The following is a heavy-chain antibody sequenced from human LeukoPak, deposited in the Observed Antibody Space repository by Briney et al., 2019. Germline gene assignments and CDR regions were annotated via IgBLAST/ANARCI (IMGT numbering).Heavy chain of an antibody. CDR1: GFTFSSYA. CDR2: ISASGASK. CDR3: ARVGYYASGPFSYFDY. Sequence: GGSLRLSCAASGFTFSSYAMTWVRQAPGKGLEWVSAISASGASKYYADSVKGRFTISRDNSKNTLYLQMNSLSVEDTAVYYCARVGYYASGPFSYFDYWGQGTLVTVSS. J-gene: IGHJ4*02. D-gene: IGHD3-10*01. V-gene: IGHV3-23*01.